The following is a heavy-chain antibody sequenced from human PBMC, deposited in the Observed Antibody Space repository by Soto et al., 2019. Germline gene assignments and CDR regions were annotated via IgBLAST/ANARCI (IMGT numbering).Heavy chain of an antibody. V-gene: IGHV1-69*13. CDR3: ARGLELRYGMDV. D-gene: IGHD1-7*01. Sequence: SVKVSCKASGGTFSSYAISWVRQAPGQGLEWMGGIIPIFSTANYAQKIQGRVTITADESTSTAYMELSSLRSEDTAVYYCARGLELRYGMDVWGQGTTVTVSS. CDR2: IIPIFSTA. CDR1: GGTFSSYA. J-gene: IGHJ6*02.